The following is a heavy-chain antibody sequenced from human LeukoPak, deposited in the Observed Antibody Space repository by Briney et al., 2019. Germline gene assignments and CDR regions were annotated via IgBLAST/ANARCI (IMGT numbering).Heavy chain of an antibody. D-gene: IGHD6-6*01. CDR1: GFTFSSYA. CDR2: ISYDGSNK. J-gene: IGHJ4*02. Sequence: GGSLRLSCAASGFTFSSYAMHWVRQAPGKGLEWVAVISYDGSNKYYADSVKGRFTISRDNSKNTLYLQMNSLRAEDTAVYYCALERAARLVRSSYYFDYWGQGTLVTVSS. CDR3: ALERAARLVRSSYYFDY. V-gene: IGHV3-30-3*01.